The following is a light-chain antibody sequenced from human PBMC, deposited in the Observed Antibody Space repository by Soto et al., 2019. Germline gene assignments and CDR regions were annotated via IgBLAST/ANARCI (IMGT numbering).Light chain of an antibody. J-gene: IGKJ1*01. CDR1: QSVSSSH. CDR2: GAS. Sequence: IVLTRSPGTLSLSPGERATLSCRASQSVSSSHLAWSQQKPGQAPRLLIYGASSRATGIPDRFSGSGSGTDFPLTIRRLEPEDFAVYYCQQYGSSPRTFGQGTKADIK. V-gene: IGKV3-20*01. CDR3: QQYGSSPRT.